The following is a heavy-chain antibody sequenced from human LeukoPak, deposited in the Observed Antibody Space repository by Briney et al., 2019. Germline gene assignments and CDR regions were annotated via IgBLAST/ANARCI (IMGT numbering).Heavy chain of an antibody. D-gene: IGHD2-8*01. J-gene: IGHJ6*03. V-gene: IGHV4-4*02. CDR2: IYHSGGT. Sequence: SGTLSLTCAVSGGSISRRTNWWSWVRQPPGKGLEWIGEIYHSGGTNYNPSLKSRITISVDKSQNQFSLKVDSLTAADTAVYYCVANGYYCLDVWGKGTTVTISS. CDR3: VANGYYCLDV. CDR1: GGSISRRTNW.